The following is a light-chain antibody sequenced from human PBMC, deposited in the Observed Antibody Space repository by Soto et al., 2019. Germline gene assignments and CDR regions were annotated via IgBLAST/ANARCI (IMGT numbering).Light chain of an antibody. CDR2: GAS. Sequence: DIQMTQSPSSLSASVGERVTITCRASQSIGVYLNWFQQKPGKAPELVIYGASSLPSGVPPRFRGGGSGTDFTLTISSLQHEDFATYYCQESVSSLGTFGPGTKVDIK. J-gene: IGKJ3*01. V-gene: IGKV1-39*01. CDR1: QSIGVY. CDR3: QESVSSLGT.